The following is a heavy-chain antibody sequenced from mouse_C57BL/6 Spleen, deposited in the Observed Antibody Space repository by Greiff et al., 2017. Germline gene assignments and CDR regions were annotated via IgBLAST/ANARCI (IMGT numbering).Heavy chain of an antibody. D-gene: IGHD2-1*01. CDR2: IDPSDSET. Sequence: QVQLQQPGAELVRPGSSVKLSCKASGYTFTSYWMHWVKQRPIQGLEWIGNIDPSDSETHYNQKFKDKATLTVDKSSSPAYMQLSRLTSEDSAVYYCASGGGNGYFDVWGTGTTVTVSS. CDR1: GYTFTSYW. CDR3: ASGGGNGYFDV. J-gene: IGHJ1*03. V-gene: IGHV1-52*01.